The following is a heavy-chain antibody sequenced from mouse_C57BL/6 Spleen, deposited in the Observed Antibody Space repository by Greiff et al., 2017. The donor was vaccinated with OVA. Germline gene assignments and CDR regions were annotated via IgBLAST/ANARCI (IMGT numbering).Heavy chain of an antibody. CDR1: GFSLTSYG. V-gene: IGHV2-5*01. CDR2: IWRGGST. D-gene: IGHD2-1*01. Sequence: VQRVESGPGLVQPSQSLSITCTVSGFSLTSYGVHWVRQSPGKGLEWLGVIWRGGSTDYNAAFMSRLSITKDNSKSQVFFKMNSLQADDTAIYYWAKKRDGNFLDYWGQGTSVTVSS. J-gene: IGHJ4*01. CDR3: AKKRDGNFLDY.